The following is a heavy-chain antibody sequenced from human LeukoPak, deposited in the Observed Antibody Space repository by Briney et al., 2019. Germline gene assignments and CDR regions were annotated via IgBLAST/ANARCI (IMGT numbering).Heavy chain of an antibody. CDR3: ARAKDSSGRDGFDI. D-gene: IGHD3-22*01. CDR1: GFTFSRYW. Sequence: GGSLRLSCAASGFTFSRYWMHWVRQAPGKGLVWVSRIDSDGTNRDYADSVKGRFTISRDNAKNTVYLQMNSLRDEDTAVYYCARAKDSSGRDGFDIWGQGTMVTVSS. CDR2: IDSDGTNR. V-gene: IGHV3-74*01. J-gene: IGHJ3*02.